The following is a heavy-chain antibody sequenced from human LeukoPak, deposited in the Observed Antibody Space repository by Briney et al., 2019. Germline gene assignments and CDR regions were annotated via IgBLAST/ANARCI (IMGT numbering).Heavy chain of an antibody. Sequence: GGSLRLSCAASGFTFDDYAMHWVRQAPGKGLEWVSLISWDGGSTYYADSVKGRFTISRDNSKNTLYLQMNSLRAEDTAVYYCAKDLFKYRGLGPTTRHYYYYMDVWGKGTTVTVSS. CDR1: GFTFDDYA. J-gene: IGHJ6*03. V-gene: IGHV3-43D*03. CDR2: ISWDGGST. CDR3: AKDLFKYRGLGPTTRHYYYYMDV. D-gene: IGHD1-26*01.